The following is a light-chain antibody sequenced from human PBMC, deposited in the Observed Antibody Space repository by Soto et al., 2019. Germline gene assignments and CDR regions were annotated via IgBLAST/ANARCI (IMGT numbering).Light chain of an antibody. CDR3: QVRDVWPS. CDR1: QSVSTS. J-gene: IGKJ1*01. Sequence: IVLTQSPVTLALSPGERAVLSCRASQSVSTSLAWYQHKPGQAPRLFIYDASKRAPGIPARFSGSGSGTDFTPTISSLEPEDFAVYYCQVRDVWPSFGQGTKV. V-gene: IGKV3-11*01. CDR2: DAS.